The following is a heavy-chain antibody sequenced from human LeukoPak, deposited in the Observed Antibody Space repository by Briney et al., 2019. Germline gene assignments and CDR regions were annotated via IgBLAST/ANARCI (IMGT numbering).Heavy chain of an antibody. Sequence: GGSLRLSCAASGFTFSSYDMHWVRQATGKGLECVSAIGTAGDTYYPGSVKGRFTISRENAKNSLYLQMNSPRAEDTAVYYCARPSREDYSFDYWGQGTLVTVSS. D-gene: IGHD2-21*01. CDR3: ARPSREDYSFDY. V-gene: IGHV3-13*01. CDR2: IGTAGDT. J-gene: IGHJ4*02. CDR1: GFTFSSYD.